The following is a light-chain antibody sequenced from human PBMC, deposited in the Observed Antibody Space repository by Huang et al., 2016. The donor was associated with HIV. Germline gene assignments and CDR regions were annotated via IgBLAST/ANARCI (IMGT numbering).Light chain of an antibody. CDR2: AAS. CDR1: QSISSF. J-gene: IGKJ4*01. CDR3: QQTAVVPLT. Sequence: DIQMTQSPFSLSASVGDTVTITCRASQSISSFLNWYQQKSGKVPKLLVYAASNLQNGVSSRFRGGGSGTDFTLTITNLQPEDYATYYCQQTAVVPLTFGGGTKVEIK. V-gene: IGKV1-39*01.